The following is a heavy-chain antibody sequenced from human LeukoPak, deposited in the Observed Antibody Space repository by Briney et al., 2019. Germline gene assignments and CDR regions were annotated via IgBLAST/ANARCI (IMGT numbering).Heavy chain of an antibody. CDR1: GYSFNSYW. Sequence: GESLKISCKGSGYSFNSYWIGWVRQMPGKGLEWMGMIYPGDCDTRYSPSFEGQVTISADKSIATAYLQWSGLKASDTAMYYCARHISDCGGDCPFDFWGQGTLVTVSS. CDR2: IYPGDCDT. D-gene: IGHD2-21*02. CDR3: ARHISDCGGDCPFDF. V-gene: IGHV5-51*01. J-gene: IGHJ4*02.